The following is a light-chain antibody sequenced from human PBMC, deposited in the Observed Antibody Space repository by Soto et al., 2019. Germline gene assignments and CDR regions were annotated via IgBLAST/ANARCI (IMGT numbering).Light chain of an antibody. CDR3: QSYDSSQKV. V-gene: IGLV1-40*01. Sequence: QSVLSQPPSVSRAPRQRVTFNCTGSSSNIGAGYDVHWYQQLPGTAPNLLLYGNSNRPSGVPDRFSGSKSGTSASLAITGLQAEDEADYYCQSYDSSQKVFGTGTKVTVL. CDR1: SSNIGAGYD. J-gene: IGLJ1*01. CDR2: GNS.